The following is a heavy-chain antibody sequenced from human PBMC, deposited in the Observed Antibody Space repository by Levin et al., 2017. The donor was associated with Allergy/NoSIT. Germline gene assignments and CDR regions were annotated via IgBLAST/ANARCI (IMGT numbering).Heavy chain of an antibody. Sequence: LAGGSLRLSCAASGFTFNIYWMHWVRQAPGEGLVWLSRIKGDGSTTAYADSVKGRFTISRDNARNTVYLQMNSLRVEDTAVYYCFASGSYSGYWGQGTLVTVSS. D-gene: IGHD3-10*01. CDR3: FASGSYSGY. CDR1: GFTFNIYW. CDR2: IKGDGSTT. J-gene: IGHJ4*02. V-gene: IGHV3-74*01.